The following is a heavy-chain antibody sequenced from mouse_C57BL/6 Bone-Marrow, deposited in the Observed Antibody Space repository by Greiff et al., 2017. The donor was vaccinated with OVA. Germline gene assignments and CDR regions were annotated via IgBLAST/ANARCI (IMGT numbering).Heavy chain of an antibody. CDR1: GFNIKDDY. J-gene: IGHJ3*01. CDR2: IDPENGDT. V-gene: IGHV14-4*01. Sequence: EVQLQQSGAELVRPGASVKLSCTASGFNIKDDYMHWVKQRPEQGLEWIGWIDPENGDTEYASKFQGKATITADTSSNTAYLQLSSLTSEDTAVYYCTTEGYSKAAYWGQGTLVTVSA. CDR3: TTEGYSKAAY. D-gene: IGHD2-5*01.